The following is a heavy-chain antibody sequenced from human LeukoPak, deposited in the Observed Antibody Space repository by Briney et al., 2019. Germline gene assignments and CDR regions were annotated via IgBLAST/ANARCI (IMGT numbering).Heavy chain of an antibody. CDR1: VGSISSSSYY. D-gene: IGHD3-10*01. J-gene: IGHJ6*03. CDR2: IYYSGST. Sequence: SETLSLTCTVSVGSISSSSYYWGWIRQPPGKGLEWNGRIYYSGSTYYNPSLTSRVTISVDTSKNQFSLKLSSVTTADTAVYYCARLYGSGSYYLGYYYYMDVWGKGTTVTVSS. CDR3: ARLYGSGSYYLGYYYYMDV. V-gene: IGHV4-39*01.